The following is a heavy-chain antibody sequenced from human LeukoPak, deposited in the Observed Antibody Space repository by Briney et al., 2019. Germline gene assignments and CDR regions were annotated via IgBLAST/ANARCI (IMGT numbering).Heavy chain of an antibody. J-gene: IGHJ5*02. V-gene: IGHV4-34*01. Sequence: SETLSLTCAVYGGSFSGYYWSWIRQPPGKGLEWIGEINHSGSTNYNPSLKSRVTISVDTSKNQFSLKLNSVTAADTAVYYCARTPWFDPWGQGILVTVSS. CDR2: INHSGST. CDR1: GGSFSGYY. CDR3: ARTPWFDP.